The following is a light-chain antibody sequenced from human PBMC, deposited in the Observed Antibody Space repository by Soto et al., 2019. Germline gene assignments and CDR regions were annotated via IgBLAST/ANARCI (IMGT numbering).Light chain of an antibody. CDR3: QQYNIYSPT. Sequence: DIQMTQSPSTLSASVGDRVTITCRASHSISSWLAWYQQKPGKAPKLLIYDASSLESGVPSRFSGSGSGTEFTLTISSLQPDDFATYYCQQYNIYSPTFGQGTNVDI. V-gene: IGKV1-5*01. CDR1: HSISSW. J-gene: IGKJ1*01. CDR2: DAS.